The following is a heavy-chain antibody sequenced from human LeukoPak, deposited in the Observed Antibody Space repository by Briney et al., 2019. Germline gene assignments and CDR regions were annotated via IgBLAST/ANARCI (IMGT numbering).Heavy chain of an antibody. CDR2: INHSGST. V-gene: IGHV4-34*01. J-gene: IGHJ4*02. CDR1: GGSISSYY. CDR3: ARGKLYYYDSSGYPRTYYFDY. D-gene: IGHD3-22*01. Sequence: SETLSLTCTVSGGSISSYYWSWIRQPPGKGLEWIGEINHSGSTNYNPSLKSRVTISVDTSKNQFSLKLSSVTAADTAVYYCARGKLYYYDSSGYPRTYYFDYWGQGTLVTVSS.